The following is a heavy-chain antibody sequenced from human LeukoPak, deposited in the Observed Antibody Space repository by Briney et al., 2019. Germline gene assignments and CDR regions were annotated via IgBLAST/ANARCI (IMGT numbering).Heavy chain of an antibody. J-gene: IGHJ4*02. CDR1: GGSIIGSYYY. V-gene: IGHV4-39*07. Sequence: SETLSLTCTVSGGSIIGSYYYWGWIRQPPGKGLEWIASMFYSGSTYYSPSLKSRVTISVDKSKNQFSLKLSSVTAADTAVYYCARDSPAPNSRVGGYYGSGLDYWGQGTLVTVSS. CDR3: ARDSPAPNSRVGGYYGSGLDY. D-gene: IGHD3-10*01. CDR2: MFYSGST.